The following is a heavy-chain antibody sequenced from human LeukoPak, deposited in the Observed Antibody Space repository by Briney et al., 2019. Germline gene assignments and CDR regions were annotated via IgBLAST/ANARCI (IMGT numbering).Heavy chain of an antibody. CDR2: ISTSTGDT. CDR1: GYSFILYG. CDR3: ARDDNYGIFVNVDY. V-gene: IGHV1-18*01. J-gene: IGHJ4*02. Sequence: ASAKVSCKTSGYSFILYGISWVRQAPGQGPEWMGWISTSTGDTKYTQKFQGRVTLTTDTSTSTAYMELSSLRLDDTAVYYCARDDNYGIFVNVDYWGQGTLVTVSS. D-gene: IGHD4-11*01.